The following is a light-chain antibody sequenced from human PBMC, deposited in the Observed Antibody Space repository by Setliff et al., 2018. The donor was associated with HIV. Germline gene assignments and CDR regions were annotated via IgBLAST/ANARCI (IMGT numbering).Light chain of an antibody. J-gene: IGLJ1*01. CDR2: DVS. Sequence: QSALTQPASVSGSPGQSITISCNGTSSDVGGYNYVSWYQQHPGKAPKVMIYDVSKRPSGVSNRFSCPKSGNTASLTISGLQAEDEADYYCSSYTSSSTYGFGTGTKVTVL. CDR1: SSDVGGYNY. CDR3: SSYTSSSTYG. V-gene: IGLV2-14*01.